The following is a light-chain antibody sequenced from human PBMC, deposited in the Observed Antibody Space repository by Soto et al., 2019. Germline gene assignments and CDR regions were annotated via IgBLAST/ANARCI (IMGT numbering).Light chain of an antibody. J-gene: IGKJ3*01. CDR2: AAS. Sequence: DIQMTQSPSSLAASVGERVTITCRASQNIHSFLNWYQQKPGKAPKFLIYAASSLQSGVPSRFSGSGSGTDFTLTISSLQPEDSATYYCQQSYRAPLTFGPGTKVAIK. CDR3: QQSYRAPLT. CDR1: QNIHSF. V-gene: IGKV1-39*01.